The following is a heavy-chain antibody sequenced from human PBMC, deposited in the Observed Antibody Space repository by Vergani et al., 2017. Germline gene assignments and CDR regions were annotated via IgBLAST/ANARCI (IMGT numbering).Heavy chain of an antibody. CDR1: GGTFSSYT. CDR2: IIPILGIA. CDR3: ARARLRLRNWFDP. V-gene: IGHV1-69*02. D-gene: IGHD5-12*01. Sequence: QVQLVQSGAEVKKPGSSVKVSCKASGGTFSSYTISWVRQAPGQGLEWMGRIIPILGIANYAQKFQGRVTITADKSTSTAYMELSSLRSEDTAVYYCARARLRLRNWFDPWGQGTLVTVSS. J-gene: IGHJ5*02.